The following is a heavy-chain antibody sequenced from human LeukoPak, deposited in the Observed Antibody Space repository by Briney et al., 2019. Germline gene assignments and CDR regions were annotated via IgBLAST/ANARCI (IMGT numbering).Heavy chain of an antibody. J-gene: IGHJ4*02. Sequence: GGSLRLSCAASGFTFSSYSMNWVRQAPGKGLVWVSRINTDGSSTNYADAVKGRFTISRDNAKNTLFLQMNSLRADDTAVYYCARRTAAGKYFFDSWGQGTLVTVSS. CDR1: GFTFSSYS. D-gene: IGHD6-13*01. V-gene: IGHV3-74*01. CDR2: INTDGSST. CDR3: ARRTAAGKYFFDS.